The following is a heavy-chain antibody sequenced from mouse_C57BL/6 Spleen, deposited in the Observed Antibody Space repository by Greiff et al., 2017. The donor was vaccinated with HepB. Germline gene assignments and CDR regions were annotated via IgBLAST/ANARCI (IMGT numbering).Heavy chain of an antibody. CDR1: GYAFSSSW. V-gene: IGHV1-82*01. J-gene: IGHJ4*01. CDR2: IYPGDGDT. CDR3: AREGEDE. Sequence: QVQLKESGPELVKPGASVKISCKASGYAFSSSWMNWVKQRPGKGLEWIGRIYPGDGDTNYNGKFRGKATLTADKSSSTAYMQLSSLTSEDSAVYFCAREGEDEWVQGTSVTVFS.